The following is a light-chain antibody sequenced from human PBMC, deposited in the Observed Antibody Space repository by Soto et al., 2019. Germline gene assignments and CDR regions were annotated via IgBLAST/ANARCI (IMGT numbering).Light chain of an antibody. CDR2: GAS. Sequence: DIQMTQSPSSLSASVRDRVTITCRASQSISTYLNWYQKTPGKAPKLLIYGASSLQSGVPSRFSGSGSGTDFTLTISSLQPEELGTYYGQQRFSTPRTFGQGTKVDIK. V-gene: IGKV1-39*01. CDR1: QSISTY. CDR3: QQRFSTPRT. J-gene: IGKJ1*01.